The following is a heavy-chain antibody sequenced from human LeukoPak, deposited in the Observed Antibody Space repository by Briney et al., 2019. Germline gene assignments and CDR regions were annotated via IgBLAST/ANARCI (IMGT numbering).Heavy chain of an antibody. CDR3: ARGHNWFDP. V-gene: IGHV4-34*01. Sequence: SETLSLTCAVYGGSFSGYYWSWIRQPPEKGLEWIGEINHSGSTNYNPSLKSRVTISVDTSKNQFSLKLSSVTAADTAVYYCARGHNWFDPWGQGTLVTVSS. CDR2: INHSGST. J-gene: IGHJ5*02. CDR1: GGSFSGYY.